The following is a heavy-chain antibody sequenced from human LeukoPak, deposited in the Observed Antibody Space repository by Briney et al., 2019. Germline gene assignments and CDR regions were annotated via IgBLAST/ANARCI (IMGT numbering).Heavy chain of an antibody. CDR3: ARDGPAQMVDFDY. CDR1: GYTFSGTGWY. J-gene: IGHJ4*02. D-gene: IGHD3-10*01. CDR2: IYPYTGAT. V-gene: IGHV1-2*02. Sequence: ASVKVSSKASGYTFSGTGWYLYWLRQAPGQGLECMGWIYPYTGATHYAQKFQDRVAMTRDTSISTAYMELSRLRPDDTAVYYCARDGPAQMVDFDYWGQGTLVTVSS.